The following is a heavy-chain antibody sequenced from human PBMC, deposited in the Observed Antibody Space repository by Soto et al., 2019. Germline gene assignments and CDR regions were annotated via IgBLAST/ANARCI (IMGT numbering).Heavy chain of an antibody. CDR1: RFTFSNAW. CDR3: TTDDPINKY. V-gene: IGHV3-15*01. D-gene: IGHD6-6*01. CDR2: IKNKVDGGTT. Sequence: KTGGSLRLSCAASRFTFSNAWMGWVRQAPGKGLEWVGRIKNKVDGGTTDYAAPVKGRFTISRDDSKNTLYLQLNSLKSEDTAVYYCTTDDPINKYWGQGTLVTVSS. J-gene: IGHJ4*02.